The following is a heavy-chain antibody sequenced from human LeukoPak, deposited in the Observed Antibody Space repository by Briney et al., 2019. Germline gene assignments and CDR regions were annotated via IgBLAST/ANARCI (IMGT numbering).Heavy chain of an antibody. CDR3: ARDRPYYYDSSGSYHDAFDI. CDR1: GYTFTGYY. D-gene: IGHD3-22*01. J-gene: IGHJ3*02. CDR2: INPNSGAT. Sequence: ASAKVSCKASGYTFTGYYMHWVRQAPGQGLEWMGWINPNSGATNYAQKFQGRVTMTRDTSISTAYMELTRLRSDDTAVYYCARDRPYYYDSSGSYHDAFDIWGQGTMVTVSS. V-gene: IGHV1-2*02.